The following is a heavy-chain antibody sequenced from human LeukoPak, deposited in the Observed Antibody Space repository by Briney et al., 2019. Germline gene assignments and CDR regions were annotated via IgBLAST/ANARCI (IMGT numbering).Heavy chain of an antibody. V-gene: IGHV1-46*01. D-gene: IGHD4-17*01. Sequence: GASVKVSCKASGYTFTSYYMHWVRQAPGQGLEWMGIINPSGGSTSYAQKFQGRVTMTRDTSTSTVYMELSSLRSEDRAVYYCARRGEDYGDYDDWFVPWGQGTLVTVSS. CDR3: ARRGEDYGDYDDWFVP. J-gene: IGHJ5*02. CDR2: INPSGGST. CDR1: GYTFTSYY.